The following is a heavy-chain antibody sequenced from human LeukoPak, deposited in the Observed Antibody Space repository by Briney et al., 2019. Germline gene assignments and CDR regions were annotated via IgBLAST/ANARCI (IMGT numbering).Heavy chain of an antibody. D-gene: IGHD6-6*01. J-gene: IGHJ4*02. V-gene: IGHV1-69*13. Sequence: GASVKVSCKASEGTFSSYAISWVRQAPGQGLEWMGGIIPIFGTANYAQKFQGRVTITADESTSTAYMELSSLRSEDTAVYYCARGGGIAARRSFDYWGQGTLVTVSS. CDR3: ARGGGIAARRSFDY. CDR1: EGTFSSYA. CDR2: IIPIFGTA.